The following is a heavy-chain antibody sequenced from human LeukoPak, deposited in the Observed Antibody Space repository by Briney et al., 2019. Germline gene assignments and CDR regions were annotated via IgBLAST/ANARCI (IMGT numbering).Heavy chain of an antibody. J-gene: IGHJ3*02. CDR2: IYSGGST. CDR1: GFTVSSNY. CDR3: ASGRLGYCTNGVSYDAFDI. V-gene: IGHV3-53*01. D-gene: IGHD2-8*01. Sequence: PGGSLRLSCAASGFTVSSNYMSWVRQAPGKGLEWVSVIYSGGSTNYADSVKGRFTISRDNSKNTLYLQMNSLRAEDTAVYYCASGRLGYCTNGVSYDAFDIWGQGTMVTVSS.